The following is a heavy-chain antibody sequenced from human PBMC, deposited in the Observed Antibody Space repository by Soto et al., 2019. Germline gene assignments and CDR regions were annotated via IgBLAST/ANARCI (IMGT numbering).Heavy chain of an antibody. CDR1: GGTFSTSA. Sequence: QVQLVQSGAEVKKPGYSVKVSCKASGGTFSTSAISWVRQAPGQGLEWVGGIMPVFATPDYAQKFQGRVTITADESTTTAYLELTSLRTDDTAVYYCARDKDRQQLGGNYYYILDVWGQGTAITVSS. CDR2: IMPVFATP. CDR3: ARDKDRQQLGGNYYYILDV. V-gene: IGHV1-69*12. J-gene: IGHJ6*02. D-gene: IGHD3-3*02.